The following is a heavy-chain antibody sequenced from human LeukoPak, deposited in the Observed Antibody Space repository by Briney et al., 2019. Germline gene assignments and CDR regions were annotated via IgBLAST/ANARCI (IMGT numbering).Heavy chain of an antibody. CDR1: GFTFSSFG. CDR2: IRNKGYGETT. J-gene: IGHJ4*02. D-gene: IGHD5-18*01. CDR3: ARELRYSYGQYYFDF. V-gene: IGHV3-49*04. Sequence: GRSLRLSCAASGFTFSSFGMHWVRQAPGKGLEWVGFIRNKGYGETTEYAASVKGRFTISRDDSKSIAYLQMNSLKTEDTAVYYCARELRYSYGQYYFDFWGQGTLVTVSS.